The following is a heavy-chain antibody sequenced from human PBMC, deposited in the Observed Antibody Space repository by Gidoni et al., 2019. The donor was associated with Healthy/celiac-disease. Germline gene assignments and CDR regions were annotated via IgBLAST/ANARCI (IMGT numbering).Heavy chain of an antibody. V-gene: IGHV3-43*01. J-gene: IGHJ3*02. CDR3: AKSSYSSSWYWGAFDI. D-gene: IGHD6-13*01. CDR1: GFPFDDYT. Sequence: EVQLVESGGVVVQPGGSLRLSCAASGFPFDDYTMHWVRQAPGKGLEWVSLISWDCGSTYYADSVKGRFTISRDNSKNSLYLQMNSLRTEDTALYYCAKSSYSSSWYWGAFDIWGQGTMVTVSS. CDR2: ISWDCGST.